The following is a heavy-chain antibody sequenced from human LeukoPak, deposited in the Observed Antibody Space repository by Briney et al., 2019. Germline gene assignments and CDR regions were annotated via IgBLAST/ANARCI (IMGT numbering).Heavy chain of an antibody. Sequence: GGSLRLSCAASGFTFSNHGMNWVRQAPGKGLEWVSSITSSSSYIYYADSVKGRFTISRDNAKNSLYLQMNSLRAEDTAVYYCAREMLAAVAAQSWGQGTLVTVSS. D-gene: IGHD6-19*01. CDR2: ITSSSSYI. V-gene: IGHV3-21*01. CDR1: GFTFSNHG. J-gene: IGHJ5*02. CDR3: AREMLAAVAAQS.